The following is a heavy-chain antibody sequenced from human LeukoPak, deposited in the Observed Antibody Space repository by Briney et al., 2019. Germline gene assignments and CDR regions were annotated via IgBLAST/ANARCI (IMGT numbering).Heavy chain of an antibody. V-gene: IGHV3-30*02. CDR1: GFTFSKNG. CDR3: ARDFDDSAGDIYYVPDY. Sequence: GGSLRLSCEGSGFTFSKNGMHWVRQAPGKGLEWVSFIRYDGSKKFYTHSVRGRFTISRDDSKNMVYLQMNNLTRDDTATYFCARDFDDSAGDIYYVPDYRGQGTLVTVSS. CDR2: IRYDGSKK. J-gene: IGHJ4*02. D-gene: IGHD3-10*02.